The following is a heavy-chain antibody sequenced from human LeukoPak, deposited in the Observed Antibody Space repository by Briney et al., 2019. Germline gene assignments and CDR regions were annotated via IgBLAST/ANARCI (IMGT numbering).Heavy chain of an antibody. CDR3: ARQEAADYDFWSGPDLNWFDP. V-gene: IGHV4-34*01. CDR2: INHSGST. Sequence: SETLSLTCAVYGGSFSGYYWSWIRQPPGKGLEWIGEINHSGSTNYNPSLKSRVTISVDTSKNQSSLKLSSVTAADTAVYYCARQEAADYDFWSGPDLNWFDPWGQGTLVTVSS. J-gene: IGHJ5*02. CDR1: GGSFSGYY. D-gene: IGHD3-3*01.